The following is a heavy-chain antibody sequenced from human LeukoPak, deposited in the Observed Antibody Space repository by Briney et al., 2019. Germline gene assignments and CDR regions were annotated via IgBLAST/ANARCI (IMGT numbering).Heavy chain of an antibody. CDR3: ARGRSREDIVVVVAAYYFDY. J-gene: IGHJ4*02. CDR2: INPNSGGT. Sequence: ASVKVSCKASGYTFTGYYMHWVRQAPGQGLGWMGWINPNSGGTNYAQKFQGRVTMTRDTSISTAYMELSRLRSDDTAVYYCARGRSREDIVVVVAAYYFDYWGQGTQVTVSS. CDR1: GYTFTGYY. D-gene: IGHD2-15*01. V-gene: IGHV1-2*02.